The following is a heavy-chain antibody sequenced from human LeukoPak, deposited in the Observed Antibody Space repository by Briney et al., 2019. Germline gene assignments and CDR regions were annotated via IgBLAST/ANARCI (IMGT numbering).Heavy chain of an antibody. CDR2: IYSGGST. J-gene: IGHJ4*02. CDR3: ASNTRYYYYDSSGYFDY. D-gene: IGHD3-22*01. CDR1: GFTVSSNY. Sequence: GGSLRLSCAASGFTVSSNYMSWVRQAPGKGLEWVSVIYSGGSTYYADSVKGRFIISRDNSENTLYLQMNSLRAEDTAVYYCASNTRYYYYDSSGYFDYWGQGTLVTVSS. V-gene: IGHV3-53*01.